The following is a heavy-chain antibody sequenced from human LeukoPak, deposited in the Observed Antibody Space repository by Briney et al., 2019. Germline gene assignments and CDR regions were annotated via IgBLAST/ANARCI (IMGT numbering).Heavy chain of an antibody. Sequence: QPGGSLRLSCAASGFTFSSYWMHWVRQAPGKGLVWVSRINSDGSSTSYADSVKGRFTISRDNAKNTLYLQMNSLRAEDTAVYYCASSPGIAVAGTFFSWGQGTLVTVSS. V-gene: IGHV3-74*01. J-gene: IGHJ4*02. CDR1: GFTFSSYW. D-gene: IGHD6-19*01. CDR2: INSDGSST. CDR3: ASSPGIAVAGTFFS.